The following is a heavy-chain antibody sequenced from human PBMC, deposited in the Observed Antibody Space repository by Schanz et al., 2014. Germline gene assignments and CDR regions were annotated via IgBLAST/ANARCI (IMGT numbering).Heavy chain of an antibody. CDR1: GFTLRYYH. D-gene: IGHD2-8*02. V-gene: IGHV3-21*01. CDR3: ARDRDAGGYDS. Sequence: EVQLVESGGGLVRRGGSPILFSGASGFTLRYYHTNWVRQAPGKGLEWVSSISNGGGYIYYADSVKGRFTISRDNAKNSVYLQMHSLRAEDTALYYCARDRDAGGYDSWGQGTLVTVSS. J-gene: IGHJ5*01. CDR2: ISNGGGYI.